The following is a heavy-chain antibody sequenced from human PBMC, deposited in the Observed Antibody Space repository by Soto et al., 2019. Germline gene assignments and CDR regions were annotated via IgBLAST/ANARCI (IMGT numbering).Heavy chain of an antibody. CDR1: GFSLSTRAMC. V-gene: IGHV2-70*01. CDR2: INWDDDK. J-gene: IGHJ4*02. CDR3: ARIPGYYGSQSYTFFDY. D-gene: IGHD3-10*01. Sequence: SCPTLVNPTQTLTLTCTFSGFSLSTRAMCXSWIRQSPGKALEWLALINWDDDKYYNTSLKTRLTISKDTSKNQVVLTMTNMDPVDTATYYCARIPGYYGSQSYTFFDYWGPGTLVTVSS.